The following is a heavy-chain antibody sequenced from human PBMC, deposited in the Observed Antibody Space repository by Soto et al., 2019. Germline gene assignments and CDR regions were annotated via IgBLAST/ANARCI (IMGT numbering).Heavy chain of an antibody. CDR1: GGTFSSYV. Sequence: QVQLVQSGAEVRKPGSSVKVSCKASGGTFSSYVINWMRQAPGQGLEWMGAIIPSFGTPNYAQKLQGRVTITADKSTTTAYMQLSSLRSGDTAVYYCATNHRHDTETPMYWGQGTLVTVSS. CDR3: ATNHRHDTETPMY. D-gene: IGHD3-9*01. V-gene: IGHV1-69*06. J-gene: IGHJ4*02. CDR2: IIPSFGTP.